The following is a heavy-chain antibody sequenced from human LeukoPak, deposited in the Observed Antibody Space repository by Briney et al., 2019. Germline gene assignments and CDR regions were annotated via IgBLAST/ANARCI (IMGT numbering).Heavy chain of an antibody. CDR2: ISGSGGST. D-gene: IGHD3-22*01. V-gene: IGHV3-23*01. Sequence: SGGSLRLSCAASGFTFSSYAMSWVRQAPGKGLEWVSAISGSGGSTYYADSVKGRFTISRDNSKNTLYLQMNSLRAEDTAVYYCAKVDDSSGYYYAYWGQGTLVTVSS. CDR1: GFTFSSYA. J-gene: IGHJ4*02. CDR3: AKVDDSSGYYYAY.